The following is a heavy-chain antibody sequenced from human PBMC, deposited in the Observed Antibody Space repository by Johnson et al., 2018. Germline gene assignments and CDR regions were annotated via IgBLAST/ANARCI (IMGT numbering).Heavy chain of an antibody. J-gene: IGHJ6*03. CDR2: IYYSGST. Sequence: QVQLQESGPGLVKPSETLSLTCTVSGGSISSSSYYWGWIRQPPGKGLEWIGSIYYSGSTYYNPSLKSRVTISVDKSKNQFSLKLRSVTAADTAVYYCARPDGGNRDYYMDFWGKGTTVTVSS. CDR3: ARPDGGNRDYYMDF. D-gene: IGHD4-23*01. CDR1: GGSISSSSYY. V-gene: IGHV4-39*07.